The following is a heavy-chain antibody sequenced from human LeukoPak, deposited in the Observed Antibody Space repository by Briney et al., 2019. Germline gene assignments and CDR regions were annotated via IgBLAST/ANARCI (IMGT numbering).Heavy chain of an antibody. CDR3: ARDYDILTGTAQFDY. V-gene: IGHV1-69*13. D-gene: IGHD3-9*01. J-gene: IGHJ4*02. Sequence: ASVKVSCKASGGTFSSYAISWVRQAPGQGLEWMGGIIPIFGTTNYAQKFQGSVTITADESTSTAYMELSSLRSEDTAVYYCARDYDILTGTAQFDYWGQGTLVTVSS. CDR2: IIPIFGTT. CDR1: GGTFSSYA.